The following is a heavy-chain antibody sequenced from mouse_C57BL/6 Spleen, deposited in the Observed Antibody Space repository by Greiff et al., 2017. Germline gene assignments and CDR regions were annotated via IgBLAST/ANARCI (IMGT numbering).Heavy chain of an antibody. Sequence: QVQLQQPGAELVRPGSSVKLSCKASGYTFTSYWMHWVKQRPIQGLEWIGNIDPSDSETHYNQKFKDKATLTVDKSSSTAYMQLSSLTSEDSAVYYCERGIYYGNYEGYYFDYWGQGTTLTVSS. CDR2: IDPSDSET. D-gene: IGHD2-1*01. CDR1: GYTFTSYW. J-gene: IGHJ2*01. CDR3: ERGIYYGNYEGYYFDY. V-gene: IGHV1-52*01.